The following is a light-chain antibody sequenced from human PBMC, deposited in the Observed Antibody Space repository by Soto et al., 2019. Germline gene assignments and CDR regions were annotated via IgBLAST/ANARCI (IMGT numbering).Light chain of an antibody. Sequence: DIQMTQSPSSLSASVGDRVTITCRASQSISSYLNWYQHKPGKAPKLLIYAASSLQSGVPSRFSDSGSGTDFSLTISSLQPEDFATYYCQQSYSTPRNFGQGTRLEIK. J-gene: IGKJ5*01. CDR3: QQSYSTPRN. CDR2: AAS. CDR1: QSISSY. V-gene: IGKV1-39*01.